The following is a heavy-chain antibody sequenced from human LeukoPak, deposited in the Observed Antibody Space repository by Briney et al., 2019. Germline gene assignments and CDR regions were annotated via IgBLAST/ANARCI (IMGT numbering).Heavy chain of an antibody. J-gene: IGHJ5*02. CDR2: INHSGST. D-gene: IGHD6-19*01. V-gene: IGHV4-34*01. CDR1: GGSFSGYY. CDR3: ARDGYSSGWYTGNWFDP. Sequence: MPSETLSLTCAVYGGSFSGYYWSWIRQPPGKGLEWIGEINHSGSTNYNPSLKSRVTISVDTSKNQFSLKLSSVTAADTAVYYCARDGYSSGWYTGNWFDPWGQGTLVTVSS.